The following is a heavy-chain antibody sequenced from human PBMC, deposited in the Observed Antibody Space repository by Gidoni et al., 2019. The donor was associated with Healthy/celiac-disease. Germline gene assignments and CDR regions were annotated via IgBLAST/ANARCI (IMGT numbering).Heavy chain of an antibody. CDR2: ISSSSSTI. D-gene: IGHD3-16*01. Sequence: EVQLVESGGGWVQPGGSLRLSCAASGFTFSSYSMNWVRQAPGKGMEWVSYISSSSSTIYYADSVKGRFTISRDNAKNSLYLQMNSLRDEDTAVYYCARDGGNPYYYYGMDVWGQGTTVTVSS. J-gene: IGHJ6*02. V-gene: IGHV3-48*02. CDR3: ARDGGNPYYYYGMDV. CDR1: GFTFSSYS.